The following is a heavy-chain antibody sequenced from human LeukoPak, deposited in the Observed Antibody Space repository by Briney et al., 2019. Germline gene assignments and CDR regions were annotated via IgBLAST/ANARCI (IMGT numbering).Heavy chain of an antibody. D-gene: IGHD3-10*01. Sequence: SSETLSLTCTISGGSISPYYWSWIRQPPGKGLEWIGYIYGGGNTNYNPSLKSRVTISRDTSKKQFSLNLDSVTAADTAVYYCARAPYGSATNNYYMDVWGKGTTVTVSS. V-gene: IGHV4-59*01. CDR3: ARAPYGSATNNYYMDV. J-gene: IGHJ6*03. CDR2: IYGGGNT. CDR1: GGSISPYY.